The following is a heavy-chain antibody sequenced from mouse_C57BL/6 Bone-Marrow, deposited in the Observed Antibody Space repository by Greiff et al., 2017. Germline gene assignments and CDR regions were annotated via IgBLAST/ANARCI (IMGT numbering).Heavy chain of an antibody. CDR3: ARNCTVVGEAMGY. Sequence: QVQLQQPGAELVKPGASVKMSCKASGYTFTSYWITWVKQRPGQGLEWIGDIYPGSGGTNYNEKFKSKATLTVDTSSSTAYMQLSSLTSEDTAVYNCARNCTVVGEAMGYWGQGTSVTVSS. CDR1: GYTFTSYW. V-gene: IGHV1-55*01. J-gene: IGHJ4*01. CDR2: IYPGSGGT. D-gene: IGHD1-1*01.